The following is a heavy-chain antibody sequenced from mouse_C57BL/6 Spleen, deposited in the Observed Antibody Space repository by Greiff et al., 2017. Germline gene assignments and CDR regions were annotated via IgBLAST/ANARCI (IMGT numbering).Heavy chain of an antibody. J-gene: IGHJ4*01. Sequence: QVQLQQSDAELVKPGASVKISCKVSGYTFTDHTIHWMKQRPEQGLEWIGYIYPRDGSTKYNEKFKGKATLTADKSSSTAYMQLNSLTSEDSAVYFCAREDYYGSKRDYAMDYWGQGTSVTVSS. D-gene: IGHD1-1*01. CDR2: IYPRDGST. CDR1: GYTFTDHT. CDR3: AREDYYGSKRDYAMDY. V-gene: IGHV1-78*01.